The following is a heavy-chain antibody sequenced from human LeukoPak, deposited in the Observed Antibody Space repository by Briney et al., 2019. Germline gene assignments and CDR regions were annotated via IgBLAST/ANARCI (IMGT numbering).Heavy chain of an antibody. J-gene: IGHJ4*02. CDR1: GGSISSSNW. CDR3: ARELRAGYCTNGVCHTPFDY. V-gene: IGHV4-4*02. CDR2: IYHSGST. D-gene: IGHD2-8*01. Sequence: SETLSLTCAVSGGSISSSNWWSWVRQPPGKGLEWIGEIYHSGSTNYNPSLKSRVTISVDKSKNQFSLKLSSVTAADTAVYYCARELRAGYCTNGVCHTPFDYWGQGTLVTVSS.